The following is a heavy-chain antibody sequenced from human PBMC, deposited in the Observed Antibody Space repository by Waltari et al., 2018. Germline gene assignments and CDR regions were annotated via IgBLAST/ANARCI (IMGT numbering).Heavy chain of an antibody. CDR1: GGSFSGYY. V-gene: IGHV4-34*01. Sequence: QVQLQQWGAGLLKPSETLSLTCAVYGGSFSGYYWSWIRQPPGKGLEWIGEINHSGSTNYNPSLKSRVTVSVDTSKNQFSLKLSSVTAADTAVYYCARDSPYDYIWGSYRPGYYFDYWGQGTLVTVSS. J-gene: IGHJ4*02. CDR3: ARDSPYDYIWGSYRPGYYFDY. D-gene: IGHD3-16*02. CDR2: INHSGST.